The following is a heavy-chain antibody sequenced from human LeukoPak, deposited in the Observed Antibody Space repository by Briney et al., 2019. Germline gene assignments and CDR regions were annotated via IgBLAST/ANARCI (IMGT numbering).Heavy chain of an antibody. V-gene: IGHV3-30-3*01. Sequence: GGSLRLSCAASGFTFSSYAMHWVRQAPGKGLEWVAVISYDGSNKYYADSVKGRFTISRDNSKNTLYLQMNSLRAEDMAVYYCASAGAPGRNYAGLDYWGQGTLVTVSS. J-gene: IGHJ4*02. CDR3: ASAGAPGRNYAGLDY. D-gene: IGHD3-10*01. CDR1: GFTFSSYA. CDR2: ISYDGSNK.